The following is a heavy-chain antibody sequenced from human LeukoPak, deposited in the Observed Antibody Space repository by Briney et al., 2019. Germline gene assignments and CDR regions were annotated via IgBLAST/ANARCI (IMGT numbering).Heavy chain of an antibody. CDR2: IKSKTDGGTT. J-gene: IGHJ6*02. Sequence: GGSLRLSCAASGFTFSNAWMSWVRQAPGKGLEWVGRIKSKTDGGTTDYAAPVKGRFTISRDDSKNTLYLQMNSLKTEDTAVYYCTTEMATTTGYYYGMDVWGQGTTVTVSS. CDR1: GFTFSNAW. CDR3: TTEMATTTGYYYGMDV. V-gene: IGHV3-15*01. D-gene: IGHD5-24*01.